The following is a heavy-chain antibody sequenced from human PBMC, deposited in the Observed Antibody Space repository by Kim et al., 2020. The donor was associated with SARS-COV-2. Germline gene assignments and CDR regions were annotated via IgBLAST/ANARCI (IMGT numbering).Heavy chain of an antibody. CDR3: ARESTRYYGLDV. V-gene: IGHV3-20*03. D-gene: IGHD1-20*01. J-gene: IGHJ6*02. Sequence: DFADYVKGRFTISRDNAKNFVYLQMNSLRVEDTSLYYCARESTRYYGLDVWGQGTTVTVSS.